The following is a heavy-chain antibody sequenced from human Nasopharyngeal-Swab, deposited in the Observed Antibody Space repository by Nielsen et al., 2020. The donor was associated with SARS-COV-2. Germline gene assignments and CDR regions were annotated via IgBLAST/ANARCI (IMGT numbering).Heavy chain of an antibody. V-gene: IGHV3-9*01. CDR3: AKELDIVVVPAAYGFGYYGMDV. CDR2: ISWNSGSI. CDR1: GFTFDYYA. D-gene: IGHD2-2*03. J-gene: IGHJ6*02. Sequence: SLKISCAASGFTFDYYAMHWVRQAPGKGLEWVSGISWNSGSIGYADSVKGRFTISRDNAKNSLYLQMNSLRAEDTALYYCAKELDIVVVPAAYGFGYYGMDVWGQGTTVTVSS.